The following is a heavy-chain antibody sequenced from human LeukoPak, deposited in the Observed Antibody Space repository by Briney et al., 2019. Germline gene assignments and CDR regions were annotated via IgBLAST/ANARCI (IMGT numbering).Heavy chain of an antibody. CDR1: GFTFSSYS. D-gene: IGHD3-3*01. CDR2: ISSSSSTI. V-gene: IGHV3-48*01. Sequence: QPGGSLRLSCAASGFTFSSYSMNWVRQAPGKGLEWVSYISSSSSTIYYADSVKGRFTISRDNAKNSLYLQMNSLRAEDTAVYYCAAYDFWSGYYYYYMDVWGKGTTVTVSS. J-gene: IGHJ6*03. CDR3: AAYDFWSGYYYYYMDV.